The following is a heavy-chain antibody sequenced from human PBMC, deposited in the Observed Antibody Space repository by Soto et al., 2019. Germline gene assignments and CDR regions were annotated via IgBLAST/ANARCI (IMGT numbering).Heavy chain of an antibody. CDR1: GFTFSSYG. V-gene: IGHV3-30*18. Sequence: PGGSLRLSCAASGFTFSSYGMHWVRQAPGKGLEWVAVISYDGSNKYYADSVKGRFTISRDNSKNTLYLQMNSLRAEDTAVYYCAKGRIAVAGWLDYWGQGTLVTVSS. D-gene: IGHD6-19*01. J-gene: IGHJ4*02. CDR2: ISYDGSNK. CDR3: AKGRIAVAGWLDY.